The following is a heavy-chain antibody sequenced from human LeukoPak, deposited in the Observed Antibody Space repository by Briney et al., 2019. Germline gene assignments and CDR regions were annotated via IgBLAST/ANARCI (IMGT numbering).Heavy chain of an antibody. CDR1: GGSIFSYF. D-gene: IGHD1-1*01. V-gene: IGHV4-59*01. Sequence: SETLSLTCTVSGGSIFSYFWSWIRQPPGKGLEWLGCIDYSGSTQYNPSLKSRVTISVDTSKQQFSLKLSSVTAADTAVYYCARDLELERNRWNYFESWGQGTLVTVSS. CDR3: ARDLELERNRWNYFES. J-gene: IGHJ4*02. CDR2: IDYSGST.